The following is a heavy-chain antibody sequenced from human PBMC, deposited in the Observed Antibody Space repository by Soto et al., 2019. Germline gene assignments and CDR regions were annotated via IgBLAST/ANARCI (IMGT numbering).Heavy chain of an antibody. J-gene: IGHJ2*01. V-gene: IGHV1-18*04. D-gene: IGHD6-13*01. CDR1: GYTFTSYG. CDR2: ISAYNGNT. Sequence: QVQLVQSGAEVKKPGASVKVSCKASGYTFTSYGISWVRQAPGQGLEWMGWISAYNGNTNYAQKLQGRVTMTTVTSTSTAYMELRSLRSDDTAVYYCARELAAAGIYWYFDLWGRGTLVTVSS. CDR3: ARELAAAGIYWYFDL.